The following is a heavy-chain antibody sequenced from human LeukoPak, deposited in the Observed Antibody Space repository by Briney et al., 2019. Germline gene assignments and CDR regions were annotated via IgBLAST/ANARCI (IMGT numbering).Heavy chain of an antibody. CDR1: GFTFTSYA. J-gene: IGHJ5*02. V-gene: IGHV3-23*01. Sequence: PGGSLRLSCAVSGFTFTSYAMSWVRQAPGKGLEWVSAISGSGVTTYYADSVKGRFTISRDISNKTLYLQMNSLRVEDTAVYYCARDKLLPRLGWWFDPWGQGTLVTVSS. CDR2: ISGSGVTT. D-gene: IGHD4-17*01. CDR3: ARDKLLPRLGWWFDP.